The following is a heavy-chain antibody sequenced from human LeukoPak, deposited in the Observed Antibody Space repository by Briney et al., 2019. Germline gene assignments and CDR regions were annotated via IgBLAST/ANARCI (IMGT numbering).Heavy chain of an antibody. V-gene: IGHV3-64*01. J-gene: IGHJ4*02. CDR1: GFTFSSYA. CDR3: ARVGKTSSAY. CDR2: ISSTGTST. Sequence: GGSLRLSCAASGFTFSSYAMHWVRQAPGKGLEYVSAISSTGTSTYYANSVKGRFTISRDNSKNTLYLQMGSLRGEDMAVYYSARVGKTSSAYWGQGTLVTVSS.